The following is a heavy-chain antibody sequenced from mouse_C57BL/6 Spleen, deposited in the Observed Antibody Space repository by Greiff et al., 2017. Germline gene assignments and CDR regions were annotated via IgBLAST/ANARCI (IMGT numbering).Heavy chain of an antibody. V-gene: IGHV1-61*01. CDR2: IYPSDSET. J-gene: IGHJ3*01. D-gene: IGHD4-1*01. CDR3: ARRWDEAWFAY. Sequence: QVQLQQSGAELVRPGSSVKLSCKASGYTFTSYWMDWVKQRPGQGLEWIGNIYPSDSETHYNQKFKDKATLTVDKSSSTAYMQLSSLTSEDSAGYYWARRWDEAWFAYWGQGTLVTVSA. CDR1: GYTFTSYW.